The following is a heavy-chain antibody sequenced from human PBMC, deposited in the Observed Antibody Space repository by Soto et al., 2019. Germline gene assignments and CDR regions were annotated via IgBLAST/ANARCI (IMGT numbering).Heavy chain of an antibody. J-gene: IGHJ1*01. CDR2: ISGSGGSI. D-gene: IGHD2-2*02. V-gene: IGHV3-23*01. CDR1: GFTFSSYA. CDR3: AKGLRVVVPAAIVEYFQH. Sequence: EVQLLESGGGLVQPGGSLRLSCAASGFTFSSYAMSWVRQAPGKGLEWVSAISGSGGSIYYADSVKGRFTISRDNSKNTLYLQMNSLRAEDTAVYYCAKGLRVVVPAAIVEYFQHWGQGTLVTVSS.